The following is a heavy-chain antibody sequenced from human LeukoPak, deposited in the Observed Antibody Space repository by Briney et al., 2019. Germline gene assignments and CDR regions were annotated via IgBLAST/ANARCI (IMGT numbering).Heavy chain of an antibody. J-gene: IGHJ3*01. CDR3: ARHGVYYSGQYSFDV. D-gene: IGHD4-11*01. CDR1: GGSISSSSYY. Sequence: SETLSLTCTVSGGSISSSSYYWGWIRQPPGKGLEWIGSIYYSGSTYYNPSLKSRVTILVDTSKNQFSLNLSSVTAADTAVYYCARHGVYYSGQYSFDVWGQGTLVTVSS. V-gene: IGHV4-39*01. CDR2: IYYSGST.